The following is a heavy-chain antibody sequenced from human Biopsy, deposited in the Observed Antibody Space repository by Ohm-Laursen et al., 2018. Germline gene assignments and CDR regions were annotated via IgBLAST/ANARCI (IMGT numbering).Heavy chain of an antibody. CDR2: NIPILGTG. V-gene: IGHV1-69*06. J-gene: IGHJ1*01. CDR3: ATKLTGYFHH. CDR1: GGTFSNYG. D-gene: IGHD3-9*01. Sequence: SSVKVSCKAPGGTFSNYGVNWVRQAPGQGLEWLGGNIPILGTGNYAQKFQDRVTVAADTSTSTATMELRSLRSDDTAVYYCATKLTGYFHHWGQGTPVSVSS.